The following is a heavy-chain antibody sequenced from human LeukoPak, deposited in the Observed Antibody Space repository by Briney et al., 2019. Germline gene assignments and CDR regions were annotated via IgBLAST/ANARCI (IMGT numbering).Heavy chain of an antibody. V-gene: IGHV3-74*01. CDR3: ASGLVGATGAFDI. J-gene: IGHJ3*02. CDR1: GFTFSDYY. D-gene: IGHD1-26*01. Sequence: GGSLRLSCAASGFTFSDYYMSWIRQAPGKGLVWVSRINTDGSSTSYADSVKGRFTISRDNAKNTLYLQMNSLRAEDTAVYYCASGLVGATGAFDIWGQGTMVTVSS. CDR2: INTDGSST.